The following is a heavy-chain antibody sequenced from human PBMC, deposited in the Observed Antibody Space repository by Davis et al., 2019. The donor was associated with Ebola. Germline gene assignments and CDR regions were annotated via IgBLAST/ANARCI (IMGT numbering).Heavy chain of an antibody. D-gene: IGHD1/OR15-1a*01. CDR2: IYAGAAT. CDR1: GFTVTSNY. V-gene: IGHV3-53*01. J-gene: IGHJ6*04. CDR3: ARNNPDYFFGMDV. Sequence: GESLKISCAASGFTVTSNYMSWVRQAPGKGLEWVSIIYAGAATYYAESVKGRFTIFRDNSKNTLYLQMNTLGAEDTAVYYCARNNPDYFFGMDVWGKGTTVTVSS.